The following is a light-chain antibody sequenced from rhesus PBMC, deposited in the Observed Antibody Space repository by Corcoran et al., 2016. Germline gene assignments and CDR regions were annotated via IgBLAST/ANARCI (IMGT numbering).Light chain of an antibody. CDR1: QSIGSW. J-gene: IGKJ2*01. V-gene: IGKV1-22*01. CDR2: KAS. Sequence: DIQMTQSPSSLSASVGDTVTITCRASQSIGSWLAWYQQKPGKAPNLLIYKASTLQSGVPSRFSGMGSGTDFTLTISSLQSEGFATYCCQQYNSSPYGFDQGTKVEIK. CDR3: QQYNSSPYG.